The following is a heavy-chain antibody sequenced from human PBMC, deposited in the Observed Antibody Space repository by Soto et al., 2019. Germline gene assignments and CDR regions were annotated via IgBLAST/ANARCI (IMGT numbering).Heavy chain of an antibody. CDR3: AKNFDSSGDLFYFDY. D-gene: IGHD3-22*01. V-gene: IGHV3-30*18. CDR1: GFSFRNFG. J-gene: IGHJ4*02. CDR2: ISYDGSEK. Sequence: GGSLRLSCAASGFSFRNFGMHWVRQAPGKGLEWVAVISYDGSEKDYADSVEGRLTISRDNSKYTVDLQMNSLRVEDTAVYYCAKNFDSSGDLFYFDYWGQGTLGTVSA.